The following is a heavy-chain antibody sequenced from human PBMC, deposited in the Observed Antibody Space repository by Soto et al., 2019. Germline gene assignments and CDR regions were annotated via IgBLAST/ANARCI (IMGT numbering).Heavy chain of an antibody. CDR1: GSSISSGDYY. D-gene: IGHD3-3*01. J-gene: IGHJ4*02. V-gene: IGHV4-30-4*01. Sequence: SETLSLTCTVSGSSISSGDYYWSWSRQPPGKGLEWIGYIYHSGSTYYNPSLKSRVTISEDTSRNQFSLKLSSVTAADTAVYYCVAYYDFWSRYSDYWGQGTLVTVSS. CDR2: IYHSGST. CDR3: VAYYDFWSRYSDY.